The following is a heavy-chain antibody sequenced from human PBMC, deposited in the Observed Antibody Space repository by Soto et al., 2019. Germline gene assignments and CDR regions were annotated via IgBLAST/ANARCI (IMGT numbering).Heavy chain of an antibody. Sequence: ASVKVSCKTSGYNFTNFDINWVRQAPGRGLVWMGWMNPSSGETGSAQNFQGRVTMTRDISTRTFFMQLTSLTSEDTAIYYCARLAEYCNGIKCYSNFDFWGRGTQVTVSS. J-gene: IGHJ4*01. CDR3: ARLAEYCNGIKCYSNFDF. D-gene: IGHD2-15*01. CDR2: MNPSSGET. CDR1: GYNFTNFD. V-gene: IGHV1-8*01.